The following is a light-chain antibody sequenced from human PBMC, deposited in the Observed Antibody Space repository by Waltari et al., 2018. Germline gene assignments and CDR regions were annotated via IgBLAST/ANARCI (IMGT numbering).Light chain of an antibody. Sequence: DVQLTQSPSSLSASVGDRVTITCQASQDIYNYLHWFQQKPGKAPKLLIYDASNLETGVPSRFSGSRSGTDFTFTISSLQPEDVATYYCQQYENFPYSFGQGTKLGIK. V-gene: IGKV1-33*01. CDR1: QDIYNY. CDR3: QQYENFPYS. CDR2: DAS. J-gene: IGKJ2*03.